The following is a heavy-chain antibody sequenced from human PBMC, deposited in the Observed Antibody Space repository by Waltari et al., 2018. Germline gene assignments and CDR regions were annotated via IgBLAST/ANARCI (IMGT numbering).Heavy chain of an antibody. CDR1: GGSISSGYY. CDR3: ARKGVGYNSLDV. Sequence: QVQLQESGPGLVKPSETLSLTCAVSGGSISSGYYWSWIRQPPGKGLEWIGYIGGSSGSTYYNPSLKSRVTISKDTSKNQFSLKLSSVTAADTAVYYCARKGVGYNSLDVWGRGVLVTVSS. J-gene: IGHJ4*02. D-gene: IGHD1-1*01. CDR2: IGGSSGST. V-gene: IGHV4-38-2*01.